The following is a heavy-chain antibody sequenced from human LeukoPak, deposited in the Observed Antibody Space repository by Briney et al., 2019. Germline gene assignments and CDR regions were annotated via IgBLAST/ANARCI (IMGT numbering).Heavy chain of an antibody. CDR2: IYPADSDT. CDR3: ARRPYSSSSREAWFDP. D-gene: IGHD6-6*01. CDR1: GYNFATYW. V-gene: IGHV5-51*01. J-gene: IGHJ5*02. Sequence: LGESLKISCRGSGYNFATYWIAWVRQMPGRGLEWMGIIYPADSDTRYSPSFQAQVTISVDKSIDTAYLQWSSLKASDTAMYYCARRPYSSSSREAWFDPWGQGTLVTVSS.